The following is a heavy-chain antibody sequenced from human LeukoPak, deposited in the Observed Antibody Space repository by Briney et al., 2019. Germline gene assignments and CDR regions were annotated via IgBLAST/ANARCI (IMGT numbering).Heavy chain of an antibody. CDR1: GFTFTSYA. D-gene: IGHD6-13*01. Sequence: QPGGALRLSCVASGFTFTSYAMSWLGQAPGKGLESVSTARSSGGITCYADSVKGRFTTSRDSSKNKLHLQMNSLKAEDTAVYYCAKVMAAAGTWFFDYWSQGTLVTVSS. V-gene: IGHV3-23*01. CDR2: ARSSGGIT. J-gene: IGHJ4*02. CDR3: AKVMAAAGTWFFDY.